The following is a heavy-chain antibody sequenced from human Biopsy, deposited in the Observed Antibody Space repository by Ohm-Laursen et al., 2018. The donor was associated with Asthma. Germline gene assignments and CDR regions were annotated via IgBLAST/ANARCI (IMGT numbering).Heavy chain of an antibody. D-gene: IGHD2-2*01. Sequence: SSVKVSCKSLGGTFNTYVIGWVRQAPGRGLEWMGGINSVFGTTTYPQKFQDRVTITADDSTSTVYMELSSLRSEDPAVYYCARKAGSCISRTCYSLDFWGQGTLVTVSS. CDR1: GGTFNTYV. V-gene: IGHV1-69*01. CDR3: ARKAGSCISRTCYSLDF. CDR2: INSVFGTT. J-gene: IGHJ4*02.